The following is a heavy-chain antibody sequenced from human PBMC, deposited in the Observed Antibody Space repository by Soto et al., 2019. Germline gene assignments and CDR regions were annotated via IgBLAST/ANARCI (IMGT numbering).Heavy chain of an antibody. V-gene: IGHV1-69*01. CDR2: IIPIFGTA. CDR1: GGTFSSYA. D-gene: IGHD6-13*01. Sequence: QVQLVQSGAEVKKPGSSVTVSCKASGGTFSSYAISWVRQPPGQGLEWMGGIIPIFGTANYAQKFQGRVTITADESTGTAYMELSSLRSEDTAVYYCVIAGSSWYWDPDYWGQGTLVTVSS. CDR3: VIAGSSWYWDPDY. J-gene: IGHJ4*02.